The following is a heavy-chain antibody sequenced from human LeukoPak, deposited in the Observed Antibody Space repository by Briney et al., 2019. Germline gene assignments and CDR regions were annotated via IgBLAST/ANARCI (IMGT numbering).Heavy chain of an antibody. CDR3: ARTSTIFGTYYMDV. J-gene: IGHJ6*03. CDR2: IYTSGST. CDR1: GGSISSGSYY. Sequence: SQTLSLTCTVSGGSISSGSYYWSWIRQPAGKGLEWIGRIYTSGSTNYNPSLKSRVTISVDTSKNQFSLKLSSVTAADTAVYYCARTSTIFGTYYMDVWGKGTTVTVSS. V-gene: IGHV4-61*02. D-gene: IGHD3-3*01.